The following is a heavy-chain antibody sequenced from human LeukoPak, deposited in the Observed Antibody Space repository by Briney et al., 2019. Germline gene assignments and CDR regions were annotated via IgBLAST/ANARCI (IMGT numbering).Heavy chain of an antibody. D-gene: IGHD6-13*01. CDR1: GGSISSSSYY. CDR2: IYYSGST. CDR3: ARDRSSWYNYYYMDV. J-gene: IGHJ6*03. V-gene: IGHV4-39*07. Sequence: PSETLSLTCTVSGGSISSSSYYWGWIRQPPGKGLEWIGSIYYSGSTYYNPSLKSRVTISVDTSKNQFSLKLSSVTAADTAVYYCARDRSSWYNYYYMDVWGKGTTVTVSS.